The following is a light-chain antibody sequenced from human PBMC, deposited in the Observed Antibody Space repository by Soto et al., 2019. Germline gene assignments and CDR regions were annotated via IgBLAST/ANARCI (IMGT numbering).Light chain of an antibody. CDR3: GAWDDSLNCPI. J-gene: IGLJ2*01. Sequence: QSVLTQPPSVSGTPGQRVTISCSGSSSNIGRSTVNWYQQLPGTAPKLLIYSNNQRPSGVPDRFSGSKSGTSASLAISGLQSEDEADYYCGAWDDSLNCPIFGGGTKLTVL. CDR2: SNN. CDR1: SSNIGRST. V-gene: IGLV1-44*01.